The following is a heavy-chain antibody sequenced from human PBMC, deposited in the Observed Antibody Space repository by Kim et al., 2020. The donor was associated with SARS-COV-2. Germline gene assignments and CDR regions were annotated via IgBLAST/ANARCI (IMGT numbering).Heavy chain of an antibody. CDR1: GVSLGNYY. CDR3: ASRLEGGGGSAPFQY. Sequence: SETLSLTCTVSGVSLGNYYWSWIRQPPGKGLEWIGYVYNRGNTTYNPSLKSRVTISVDTSKDQFSLKLTSMTVSDTAAYYCASRLEGGGGSAPFQYWGQG. V-gene: IGHV4-59*12. J-gene: IGHJ1*01. CDR2: VYNRGNT. D-gene: IGHD2-15*01.